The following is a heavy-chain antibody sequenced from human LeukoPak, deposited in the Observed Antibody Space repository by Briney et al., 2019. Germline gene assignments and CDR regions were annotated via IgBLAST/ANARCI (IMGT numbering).Heavy chain of an antibody. Sequence: SETLSLTCTVSGGSISSYYWGWIRQPPGKGLEWVGYIYYSGSTNYNPSLKSRVTISVDTSKNQFSLKLSSVTAADTAVYYCARQGRHYYGMDVWGQGTTVTVSS. V-gene: IGHV4-59*08. J-gene: IGHJ6*02. CDR3: ARQGRHYYGMDV. CDR2: IYYSGST. CDR1: GGSISSYY.